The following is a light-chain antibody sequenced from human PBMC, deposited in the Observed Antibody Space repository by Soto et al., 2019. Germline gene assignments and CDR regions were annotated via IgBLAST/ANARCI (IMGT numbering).Light chain of an antibody. V-gene: IGLV1-40*01. CDR3: QSYDTSLSEV. CDR2: GNN. Sequence: QSVLTQPPSVSGAPGQRVTISCTGNSSNIGAGYDVHWYQQLPGTAPKLLIYGNNNRPSGVPDRFFGSKSGTSAALAITGLQAEEEAGYYCQSYDTSLSEVFGGGTKLTVL. CDR1: SSNIGAGYD. J-gene: IGLJ3*02.